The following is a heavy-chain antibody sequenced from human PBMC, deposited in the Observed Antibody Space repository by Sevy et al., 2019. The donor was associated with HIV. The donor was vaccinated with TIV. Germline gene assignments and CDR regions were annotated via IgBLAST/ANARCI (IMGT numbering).Heavy chain of an antibody. V-gene: IGHV1-2*06. CDR1: GYTFTGYY. D-gene: IGHD3-16*02. J-gene: IGHJ5*02. CDR3: ARVRGMITFGGVIAANWLDP. CDR2: INPNSGGT. Sequence: ASVKVSCKASGYTFTGYYMHWVRQAPGQGLEWMGRINPNSGGTNYAQKFQGRVTMTRDTSISTAYMELSRLRSDDTAVYYCARVRGMITFGGVIAANWLDPWGQGTLVTVSS.